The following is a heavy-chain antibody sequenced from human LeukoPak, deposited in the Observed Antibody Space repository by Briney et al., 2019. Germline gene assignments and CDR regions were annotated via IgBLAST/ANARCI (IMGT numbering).Heavy chain of an antibody. J-gene: IGHJ4*02. CDR3: ARDDGDGDYFDY. CDR2: IYTSGST. Sequence: SETLSLTCTVSGGSISSYYWSWIRQPAGKGLEWIGRIYTSGSTNYNPSLKSRVTISVDTSKNQFSLKLSSVTAADTAVYYRARDDGDGDYFDYWGQGTLVTVSS. V-gene: IGHV4-4*07. CDR1: GGSISSYY. D-gene: IGHD4-17*01.